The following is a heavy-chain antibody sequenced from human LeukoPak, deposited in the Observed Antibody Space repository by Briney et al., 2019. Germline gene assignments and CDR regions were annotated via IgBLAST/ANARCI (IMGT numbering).Heavy chain of an antibody. Sequence: GGSLRLSCAASRFTFDEYAMSWVRQAPGKGLEWVSAISGSGGSTYYADSVKGRFTISRDNSKNTLYLQMNSLRAEDTAVYYCAKESLRLYVVDYWGQGTLVTVSS. CDR2: ISGSGGST. V-gene: IGHV3-23*01. CDR1: RFTFDEYA. CDR3: AKESLRLYVVDY. J-gene: IGHJ4*02. D-gene: IGHD3-10*02.